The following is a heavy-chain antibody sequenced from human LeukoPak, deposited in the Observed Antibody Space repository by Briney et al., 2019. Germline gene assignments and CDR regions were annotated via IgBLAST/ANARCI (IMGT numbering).Heavy chain of an antibody. CDR2: IYSGGSA. J-gene: IGHJ4*02. D-gene: IGHD3-10*01. CDR1: GFTVSSNY. V-gene: IGHV3-53*01. CDR3: TKDLRGGDFDD. Sequence: PGGSLRLSCAASGFTVSSNYMSWVRQAPGKGLEWVSVIYSGGSAYYADSVKGRFTISRDNSKNTLYLQMNSLRAEDTAVYYCTKDLRGGDFDDWGQGTLVTVSS.